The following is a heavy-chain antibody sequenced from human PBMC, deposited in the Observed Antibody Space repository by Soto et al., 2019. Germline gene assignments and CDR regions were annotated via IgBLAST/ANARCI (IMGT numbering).Heavy chain of an antibody. J-gene: IGHJ4*02. Sequence: QVQLVQSGAEEKKPGASVKVSCKASGYTFTRYAMHWVRQAPGQRLEWMGWINAGNGNTKYSQKFQGRVTITRDTSASTAYMELSSLRSEDTAVYYCARDMYYDFWSGLFDYWGQGTLVTVSS. CDR2: INAGNGNT. CDR3: ARDMYYDFWSGLFDY. V-gene: IGHV1-3*05. CDR1: GYTFTRYA. D-gene: IGHD3-3*01.